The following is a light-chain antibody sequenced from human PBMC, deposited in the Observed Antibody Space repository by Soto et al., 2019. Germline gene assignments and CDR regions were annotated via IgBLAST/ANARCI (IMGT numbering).Light chain of an antibody. V-gene: IGKV1-5*01. CDR2: DAS. CDR3: QQYNTYSWT. J-gene: IGKJ1*01. CDR1: QSISSW. Sequence: DIRMTPSPSTLAASFGDRVTITCGASQSISSWVAWYQQKPGKAPKPLIYDASSLESGVPSRFRGSGSGTEFTLTISSLQPDDFATYYCQQYNTYSWTCGQGTKVDIK.